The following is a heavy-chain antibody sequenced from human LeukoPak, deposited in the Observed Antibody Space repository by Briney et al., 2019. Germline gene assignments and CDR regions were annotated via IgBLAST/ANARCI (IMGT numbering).Heavy chain of an antibody. CDR2: FDPEDGET. CDR3: ATDFRGIAVAGFDY. J-gene: IGHJ4*02. CDR1: GYTLTELS. D-gene: IGHD6-19*01. Sequence: ASVKVSCKVSGYTLTELSMHWVRQAPGKGLEWMGGFDPEDGETIYAQKFQGRITMTEDTSTDTAYMELSSLRSEDTAVYYCATDFRGIAVAGFDYWGQGTLVTVSS. V-gene: IGHV1-24*01.